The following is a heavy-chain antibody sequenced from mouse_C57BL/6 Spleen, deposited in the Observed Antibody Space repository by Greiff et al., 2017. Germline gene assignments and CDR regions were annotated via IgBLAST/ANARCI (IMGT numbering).Heavy chain of an antibody. V-gene: IGHV1-4*01. Sequence: QVQLQQSGAELARPGASVKMSCKASGYTFTSYTMHWVKQRPGQGLEWIGYINPSSGYTKYNQKFKDKATLTADKSSSTAYMQLSSLTSEDSAVYYCARGLYDGYYGFAYWGQGTLVTVSA. CDR2: INPSSGYT. CDR1: GYTFTSYT. J-gene: IGHJ3*01. CDR3: ARGLYDGYYGFAY. D-gene: IGHD2-3*01.